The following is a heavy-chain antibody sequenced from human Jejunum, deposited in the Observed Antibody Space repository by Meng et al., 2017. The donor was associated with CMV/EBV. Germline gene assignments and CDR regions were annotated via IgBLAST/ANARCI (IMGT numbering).Heavy chain of an antibody. J-gene: IGHJ4*02. CDR3: ARVSLRQTIFDY. Sequence: QVQLQESGPGLVKPSQTLSPTCTVSGGSISSGDNYWSWIRQPPGKGLEWIGYIYYSGSTYYNPSLKSRLTISVDTSKNQFSLNLTSVTAADTAVYYCARVSLRQTIFDYWGQGTLVTVSS. CDR2: IYYSGST. CDR1: GGSISSGDNY. V-gene: IGHV4-30-4*08. D-gene: IGHD6-6*01.